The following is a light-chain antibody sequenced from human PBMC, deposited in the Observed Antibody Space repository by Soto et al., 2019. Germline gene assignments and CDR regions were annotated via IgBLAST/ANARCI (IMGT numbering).Light chain of an antibody. CDR2: ENN. J-gene: IGLJ1*01. Sequence: QSALTQPASVSGSPGQSITISCTGTISDVGSYNLVSWYQQHPGKAPKLMIYENNKRPSGVSNRFSGSKSGNTASLTISGLQAEDEADYYCCSFAGSSSYVFGTGTKLTVL. CDR1: ISDVGSYNL. V-gene: IGLV2-23*01. CDR3: CSFAGSSSYV.